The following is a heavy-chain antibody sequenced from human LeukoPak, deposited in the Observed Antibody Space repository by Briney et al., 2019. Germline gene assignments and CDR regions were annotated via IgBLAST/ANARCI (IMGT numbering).Heavy chain of an antibody. J-gene: IGHJ5*02. CDR2: IYYSGST. CDR3: ASSSGTSGDPNWFDP. Sequence: PSQTLSLTCTVSGGSISSGDYYWSWIRQPPGKGLEWIGYIYYSGSTYYNPSLKSRVTISVDTSKNQFSLKLSSVTAADTAVYYCASSSGTSGDPNWFDPWGQGTLVTVSS. CDR1: GGSISSGDYY. V-gene: IGHV4-30-4*01. D-gene: IGHD3-10*01.